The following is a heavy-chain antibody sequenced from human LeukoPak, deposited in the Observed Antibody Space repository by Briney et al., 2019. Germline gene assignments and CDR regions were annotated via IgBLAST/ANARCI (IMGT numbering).Heavy chain of an antibody. Sequence: ASVKVSCKAFGYTFTSYDINWVRQATGQGLEWMGWMNPNSGNTGYAQKFQGRVTITRNTSISTAYMELSSLRSEDTAVYYCARDYDSSGPGGYWGQGTLVTVSS. V-gene: IGHV1-8*03. CDR1: GYTFTSYD. CDR2: MNPNSGNT. D-gene: IGHD3-22*01. CDR3: ARDYDSSGPGGY. J-gene: IGHJ4*02.